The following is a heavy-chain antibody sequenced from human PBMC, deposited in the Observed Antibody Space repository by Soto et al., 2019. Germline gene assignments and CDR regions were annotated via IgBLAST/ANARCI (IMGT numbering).Heavy chain of an antibody. CDR3: ARVAYYYGSGSHYFDY. J-gene: IGHJ4*02. CDR2: INPNSGGT. D-gene: IGHD3-10*01. CDR1: GYTFTGYY. V-gene: IGHV1-2*04. Sequence: ASVKVSCKASGYTFTGYYMHWVRQASGQGLEWMGWINPNSGGTNYAQKFQGWVTMTRDTSISTVYMELSSLRSEDTAVYYCARVAYYYGSGSHYFDYWGQGTLVTVSS.